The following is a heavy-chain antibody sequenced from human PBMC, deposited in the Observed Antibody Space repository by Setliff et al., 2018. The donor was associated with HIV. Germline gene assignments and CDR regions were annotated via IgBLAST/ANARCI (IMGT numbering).Heavy chain of an antibody. CDR3: ARLDCSSSSGFVDY. V-gene: IGHV4-39*01. D-gene: IGHD2-2*01. CDR2: IFYSGTT. J-gene: IGHJ4*02. Sequence: PSETLSLTCTVSGDSLSSSSYYWGWIRQPPGKGLEWIGSIFYSGTTYYNPSLESRVTISVDTSKNQFSLKLSSVTAADTAVYYCARLDCSSSSGFVDYWGQGTLVTVSS. CDR1: GDSLSSSSYY.